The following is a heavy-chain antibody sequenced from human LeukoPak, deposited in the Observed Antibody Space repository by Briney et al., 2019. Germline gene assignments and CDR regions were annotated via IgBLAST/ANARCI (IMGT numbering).Heavy chain of an antibody. V-gene: IGHV1-2*02. Sequence: ASVKVSCKASGYTFTDYYMHWVRQAPGQGLEWMGWINPNSGGTSFAQKFQGRVTMARDTSISTAYMEMSRLRSDDTAVYYCAREMGFGDYLFDYWGQGTLVTVSS. CDR3: AREMGFGDYLFDY. CDR1: GYTFTDYY. J-gene: IGHJ4*02. D-gene: IGHD4-17*01. CDR2: INPNSGGT.